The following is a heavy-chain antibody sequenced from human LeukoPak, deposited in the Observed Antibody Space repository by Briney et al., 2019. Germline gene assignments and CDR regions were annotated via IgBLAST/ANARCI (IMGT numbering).Heavy chain of an antibody. CDR3: EGEAVAGREYFGY. V-gene: IGHV3-30*02. J-gene: IGHJ4*02. Sequence: GGSLRLSCAASGFTFSSYGMHWVRQAPGKALEWVAFIRYDGSNKYYADSVQGRFTISRDNSKNTLYLQMSSLRAEDTAVYYCEGEAVAGREYFGYWGQGTRVPVSA. D-gene: IGHD6-19*01. CDR1: GFTFSSYG. CDR2: IRYDGSNK.